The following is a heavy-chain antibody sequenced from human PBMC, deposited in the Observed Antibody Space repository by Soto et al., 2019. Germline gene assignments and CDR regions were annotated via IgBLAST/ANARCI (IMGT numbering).Heavy chain of an antibody. V-gene: IGHV1-18*04. J-gene: IGHJ6*02. Sequence: PGASVKVSCKASGYTFTSYGISWVRQAPGQGLEWMGWISAYNGNTNYAQKLQGRVTMTTDTSTSTAYMELRSLRSDDTAVYYCARDGEYSSSRYYYYGMDVWGQGTTVTVSS. D-gene: IGHD6-6*01. CDR2: ISAYNGNT. CDR1: GYTFTSYG. CDR3: ARDGEYSSSRYYYYGMDV.